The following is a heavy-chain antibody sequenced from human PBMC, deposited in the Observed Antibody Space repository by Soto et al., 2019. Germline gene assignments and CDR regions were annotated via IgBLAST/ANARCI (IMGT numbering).Heavy chain of an antibody. CDR3: ARESHDILTGPPWVWYFDL. CDR1: GGSFSGYY. V-gene: IGHV4-34*01. D-gene: IGHD3-9*01. J-gene: IGHJ2*01. CDR2: INDRGSI. Sequence: QVQLQQWGAGPLRPLETLSLTCGVSGGSFSGYYWAWIRQSPGKGLEWIGEINDRGSINYNPSLKSRVSISVDTSKNRYSLNLRSVTAADTAVYYCARESHDILTGPPWVWYFDLWGRGTLVTLSS.